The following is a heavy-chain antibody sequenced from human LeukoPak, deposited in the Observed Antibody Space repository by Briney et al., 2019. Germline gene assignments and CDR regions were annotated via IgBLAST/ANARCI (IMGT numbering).Heavy chain of an antibody. V-gene: IGHV1-46*01. J-gene: IGHJ5*02. Sequence: GASVKVSCKASGYTFTSYYMHWVRQAPGQGLEWMGIINPSGGSTSYAQKFQGRVTMTRDTSTSTVYMELSSLRSEDTAVYYCAKDAHPYDFWSGYPNWFDPWGQGTLVTVSS. CDR3: AKDAHPYDFWSGYPNWFDP. CDR2: INPSGGST. D-gene: IGHD3-3*01. CDR1: GYTFTSYY.